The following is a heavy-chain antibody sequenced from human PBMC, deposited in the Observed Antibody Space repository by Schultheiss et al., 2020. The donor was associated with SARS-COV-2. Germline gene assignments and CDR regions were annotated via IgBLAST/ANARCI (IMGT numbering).Heavy chain of an antibody. CDR1: GGSVSSGSYY. V-gene: IGHV4-61*01. CDR3: ARAIGDYAGGGLHY. D-gene: IGHD4-17*01. J-gene: IGHJ4*02. Sequence: SETLSLTCTVSGGSVSSGSYYWNWFRQPPGKGLEWIAYIYHGEGVTYNPSLTSRVALSIDTSKNQVFLEVTSVTASDTAVYYCARAIGDYAGGGLHYWGQGILVTVSS. CDR2: IYHGEGV.